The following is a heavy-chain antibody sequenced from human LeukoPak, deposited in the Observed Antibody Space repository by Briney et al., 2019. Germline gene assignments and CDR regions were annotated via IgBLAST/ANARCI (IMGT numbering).Heavy chain of an antibody. CDR2: GSHDGRNK. Sequence: GGSLRLSCVASGFIFRNYAMHWVRQAPGKGLEWVAVGSHDGRNKIYGDSVKGRVTISRDNSKNTVYLQMDNLRPEDTAVYYCAKDRDSSTWSFFDFWGQGTLVTVSS. V-gene: IGHV3-30*18. D-gene: IGHD6-13*01. CDR3: AKDRDSSTWSFFDF. J-gene: IGHJ4*02. CDR1: GFIFRNYA.